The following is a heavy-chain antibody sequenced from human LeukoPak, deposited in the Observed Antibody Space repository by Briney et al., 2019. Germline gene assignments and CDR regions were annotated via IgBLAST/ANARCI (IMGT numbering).Heavy chain of an antibody. V-gene: IGHV3-21*01. CDR1: GFTFSSYS. D-gene: IGHD2/OR15-2a*01. Sequence: PGGSLRLSCAASGFTFSSYSMTWVRQAPGKGLEWVSSISSSSSYIYYADSVKGRFTISRDNAKNSLYLQMNSLRAEDTAVYYCARDQYSIGLPSVIGRNLIDYWGQETLVTVSS. J-gene: IGHJ4*02. CDR2: ISSSSSYI. CDR3: ARDQYSIGLPSVIGRNLIDY.